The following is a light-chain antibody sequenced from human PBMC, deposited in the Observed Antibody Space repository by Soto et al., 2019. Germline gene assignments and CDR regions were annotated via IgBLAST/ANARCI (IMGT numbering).Light chain of an antibody. J-gene: IGKJ3*01. V-gene: IGKV1-33*01. CDR2: DAS. CDR3: QQYDNRPPFT. CDR1: QDISNY. Sequence: DIQMTQSPSSLSASVGDRVTITCQASQDISNYLNWYQQKPGKAPKLLIYDASNLETGVPSRFIGSGSGIDFTFSISSLQPEDIATYYCQQYDNRPPFTFGPGTKVDI.